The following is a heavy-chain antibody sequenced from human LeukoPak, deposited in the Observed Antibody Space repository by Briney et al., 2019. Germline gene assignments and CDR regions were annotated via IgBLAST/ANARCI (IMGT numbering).Heavy chain of an antibody. V-gene: IGHV1-69*13. CDR1: GDTFINYA. CDR2: IIPIFGRT. J-gene: IGHJ4*02. CDR3: ATSGHYDSGGYFYYFDY. D-gene: IGHD3-22*01. Sequence: SVKVSRKASGDTFINYAVSWVRQAPGQGLEWMGGIIPIFGRTNYTQKFQGRVTITADDSMTTAYMELSSLRSEDTAMYYCATSGHYDSGGYFYYFDYWGQGALVTVSS.